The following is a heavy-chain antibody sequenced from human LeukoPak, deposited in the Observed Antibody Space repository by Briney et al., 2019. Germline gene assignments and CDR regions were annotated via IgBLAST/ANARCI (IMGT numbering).Heavy chain of an antibody. CDR3: ARSLYGSSPNPYYFDY. V-gene: IGHV4-59*12. CDR1: GASISSYF. CDR2: ISYSGTT. D-gene: IGHD6-6*01. J-gene: IGHJ4*02. Sequence: SETLSLTCTVSGASISSYFWSWIRQPPGRGLEWIGYISYSGTTNFSPSLKSRVTISVDTSKNHCSLKLNSVTAADTAMYYCARSLYGSSPNPYYFDYWGQGTLVTVSS.